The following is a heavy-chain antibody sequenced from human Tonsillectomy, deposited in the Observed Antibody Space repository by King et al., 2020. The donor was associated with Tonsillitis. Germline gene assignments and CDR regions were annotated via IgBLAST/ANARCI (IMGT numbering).Heavy chain of an antibody. CDR1: GFIFSSYG. J-gene: IGHJ6*02. CDR2: ISYDGTNK. Sequence: VQLVESGGGVVQPGRSLRLSCAASGFIFSSYGMHWVRQAPGKGLEWVALISYDGTNKYYADSVKGRFTISRDNSKNTLYLQMNSLRAEDTAFYYCAKAPTYYDVYGMDVWGQGTTVTVSS. V-gene: IGHV3-30*18. D-gene: IGHD3-3*01. CDR3: AKAPTYYDVYGMDV.